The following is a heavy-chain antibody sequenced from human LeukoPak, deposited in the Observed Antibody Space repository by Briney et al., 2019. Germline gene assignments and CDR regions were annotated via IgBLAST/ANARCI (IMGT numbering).Heavy chain of an antibody. CDR3: ARYSGSYGEVDY. V-gene: IGHV1-2*02. Sequence: ASVKVSCKASGYTFTGYYMHWVRQAPGQGLEWMGWINPNSGGTNYAQKFQGRVTMTRDTSISTAYMELSRLRSDDTAVYYCARYSGSYGEVDYWGQGTLVTVSS. D-gene: IGHD1-26*01. CDR1: GYTFTGYY. CDR2: INPNSGGT. J-gene: IGHJ4*02.